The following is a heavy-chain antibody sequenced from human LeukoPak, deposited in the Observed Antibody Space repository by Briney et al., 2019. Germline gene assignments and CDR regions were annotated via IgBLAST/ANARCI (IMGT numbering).Heavy chain of an antibody. CDR1: GFTFSAYV. CDR2: ISNDGNEK. D-gene: IGHD2-8*02. V-gene: IGHV3-30*04. Sequence: GGSLRLSCAASGFTFSAYVMHWVRQAPGKGLECVAVISNDGNEKYYADSVKGRFSISRDNSKNTLYLQMSSLRTEDTAVYYCVRDGGYTGGWTYGAGDYWGQGNLVTVSS. J-gene: IGHJ4*01. CDR3: VRDGGYTGGWTYGAGDY.